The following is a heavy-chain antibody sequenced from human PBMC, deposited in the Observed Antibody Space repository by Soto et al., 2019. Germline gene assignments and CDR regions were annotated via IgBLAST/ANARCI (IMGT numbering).Heavy chain of an antibody. CDR2: IKSKTDGGTT. D-gene: IGHD1-26*01. J-gene: IGHJ4*02. Sequence: GESLKISCTASGFTFSNAWMSWVRQAPGKGLEWVGRIKSKTDGGTTDYAAPVKGRFTISRDDSKNTLYLQMNSLKTEDTAVYYCTTDLWPYSGSYFDYWGQGTLVTVSS. CDR1: GFTFSNAW. CDR3: TTDLWPYSGSYFDY. V-gene: IGHV3-15*01.